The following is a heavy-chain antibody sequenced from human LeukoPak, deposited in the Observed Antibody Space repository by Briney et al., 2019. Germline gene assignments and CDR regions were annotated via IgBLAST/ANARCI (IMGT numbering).Heavy chain of an antibody. Sequence: GGSLRLSCTASGFTFGDYSMSWVRQAPGKGLEYIGFIRTKDFGGTTEYAASVKGRFTISRDDSESIAYLQIHSLKSEDTAVYYCSRDGLDYYGSGSYRGFDYWGQGTLVTVSS. D-gene: IGHD3-10*01. CDR1: GFTFGDYS. J-gene: IGHJ4*02. CDR3: SRDGLDYYGSGSYRGFDY. V-gene: IGHV3-49*04. CDR2: IRTKDFGGTT.